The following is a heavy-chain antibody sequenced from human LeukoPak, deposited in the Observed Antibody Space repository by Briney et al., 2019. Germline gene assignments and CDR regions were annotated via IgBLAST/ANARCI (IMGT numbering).Heavy chain of an antibody. CDR2: IIGSAGST. CDR3: AKDLLGSSYDY. J-gene: IGHJ4*02. V-gene: IGHV3-23*01. D-gene: IGHD6-13*01. Sequence: PGGSLRLSCAASGFTFSNYAMTWVRQAPGKGLEWVSSIIGSAGSTYYADSVKGRFTISRDNSKNMLFLQMNGLRAEATAVYYCAKDLLGSSYDYWGQGTLVTVSS. CDR1: GFTFSNYA.